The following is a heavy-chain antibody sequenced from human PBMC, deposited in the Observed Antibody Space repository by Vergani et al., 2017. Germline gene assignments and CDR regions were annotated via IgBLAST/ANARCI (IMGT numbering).Heavy chain of an antibody. CDR2: ISGSGGST. CDR1: GFTFSSYA. D-gene: IGHD4-17*01. CDR3: AKDLAVTSAHFDY. Sequence: VQLVESGGGVVQPGRSLRLSCAASGFTFSSYAMSWVRQAPGKGLEWVSAISGSGGSTYYADSVKGRFTISRDNSKNTLYLQMNSLRAEDTAVYYCAKDLAVTSAHFDYWGQGTLVTVSS. V-gene: IGHV3-23*04. J-gene: IGHJ4*02.